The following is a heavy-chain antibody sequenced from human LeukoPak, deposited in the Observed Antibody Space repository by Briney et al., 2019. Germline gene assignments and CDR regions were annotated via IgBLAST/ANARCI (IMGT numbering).Heavy chain of an antibody. V-gene: IGHV1-69*05. Sequence: SVKVSCKASGGTFSSYAISWVRQAPGQGLEWMGGIIPIFGTANYAQKLQGRVTMTTDTSTSTAYMELRSLRSDDTAVYYCARTDIVVVVAATPGYFQHWGQGTLVTVSS. D-gene: IGHD2-15*01. CDR3: ARTDIVVVVAATPGYFQH. CDR2: IIPIFGTA. CDR1: GGTFSSYA. J-gene: IGHJ1*01.